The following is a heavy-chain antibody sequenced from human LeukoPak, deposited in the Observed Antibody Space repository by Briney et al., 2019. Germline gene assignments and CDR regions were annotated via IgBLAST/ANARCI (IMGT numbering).Heavy chain of an antibody. CDR2: IYPDDSDT. J-gene: IGHJ4*02. D-gene: IGHD6-13*01. Sequence: GESLKISCKGSGYSFTSYWIAWVRQMPGKGLEWMGIIYPDDSDTRYSPSFQGQVTVSADKSISTAYLQWSSLKASDTAMYYCARSVSAAGTGVAYWGQGTLVTVSS. CDR3: ARSVSAAGTGVAY. V-gene: IGHV5-51*01. CDR1: GYSFTSYW.